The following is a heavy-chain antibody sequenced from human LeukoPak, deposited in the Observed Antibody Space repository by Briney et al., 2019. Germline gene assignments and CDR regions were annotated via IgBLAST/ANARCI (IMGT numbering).Heavy chain of an antibody. CDR2: INSDESST. J-gene: IGHJ4*02. D-gene: IGHD4-17*01. V-gene: IGHV3-74*01. Sequence: GGSLRLSCAVSGFTFNSYWMYWVRQAPGKGLVLVSGINSDESSTTYADSVKGRFTISRDNAKNTLHLQMNSLRAEDTAVYYCARHDYGDLGQGTLVTVSS. CDR1: GFTFNSYW. CDR3: ARHDYGD.